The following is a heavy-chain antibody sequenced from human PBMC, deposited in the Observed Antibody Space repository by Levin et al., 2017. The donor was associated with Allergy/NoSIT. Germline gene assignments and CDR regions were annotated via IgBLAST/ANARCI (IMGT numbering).Heavy chain of an antibody. V-gene: IGHV1-69*04. D-gene: IGHD3-9*01. Sequence: SVKVSCKASGGTFINYDINWVRQAPGQRLEWMGRITPILHIPNYAQKFQGRVTITADKSTNTAYMELSSLRSEDTAVYYCATKVRYYDWLLYDYWGQGTLVTVSS. CDR3: ATKVRYYDWLLYDY. CDR2: ITPILHIP. CDR1: GGTFINYD. J-gene: IGHJ4*02.